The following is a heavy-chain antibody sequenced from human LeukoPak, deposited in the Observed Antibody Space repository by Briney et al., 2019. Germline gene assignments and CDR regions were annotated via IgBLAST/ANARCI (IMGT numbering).Heavy chain of an antibody. CDR1: GFTFSSYA. CDR2: ISSSSSSYI. CDR3: ARVYYGDQYYFDY. J-gene: IGHJ4*02. Sequence: GGSLRLSCAASGFTFSSYAMSWVRQAPGKGLEWVSSISSSSSSYIYYADSVKGRFTISRDNAKNSLYLQINSLRAEDTAVYYCARVYYGDQYYFDYWGQGILVTVSS. D-gene: IGHD4-17*01. V-gene: IGHV3-21*01.